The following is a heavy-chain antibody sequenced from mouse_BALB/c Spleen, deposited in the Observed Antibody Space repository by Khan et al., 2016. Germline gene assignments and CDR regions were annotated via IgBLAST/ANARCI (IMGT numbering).Heavy chain of an antibody. J-gene: IGHJ4*01. CDR1: GYTFTDYS. Sequence: QIQLVQSGPELKKPGETVKISCKASGYTFTDYSMHWVKQAPGKGLKWMGWINTETGEPTYADDFKGRFAFSLETSASTAYLEINNLKNEDTATDFCARSTVEDLNYYAMDYWGQGTSVTVSS. D-gene: IGHD1-1*01. V-gene: IGHV9-2-1*01. CDR2: INTETGEP. CDR3: ARSTVEDLNYYAMDY.